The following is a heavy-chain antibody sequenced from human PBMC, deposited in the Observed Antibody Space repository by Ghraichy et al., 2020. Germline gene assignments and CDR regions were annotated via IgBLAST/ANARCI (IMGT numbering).Heavy chain of an antibody. CDR3: ARPGAYYFAY. CDR2: INPNNGGT. V-gene: IGHV1-2*02. Sequence: VKVSCKASGHTFTGYYMHWVRQAPGQGLEWMGWINPNNGGTKYAQKFQGRVTMASDSSVSTAYMELSSLRSDDTAIYYCARPGAYYFAYWGQGTLVTVSS. J-gene: IGHJ4*02. CDR1: GHTFTGYY.